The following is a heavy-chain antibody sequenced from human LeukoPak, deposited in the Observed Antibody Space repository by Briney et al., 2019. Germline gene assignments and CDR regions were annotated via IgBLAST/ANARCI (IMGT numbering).Heavy chain of an antibody. CDR3: ARDLSYASDY. Sequence: PGGSLRLSCAASGFTVSSNYMSWVRQAPGKGLEWVSVIYSGGSTYYADSVKGRFTIPRDNSKNTLYLQMNSLRAEDTAVYYCARDLSYASDYWGQGTLVTVSS. CDR2: IYSGGST. J-gene: IGHJ4*02. V-gene: IGHV3-66*01. CDR1: GFTVSSNY. D-gene: IGHD2-2*01.